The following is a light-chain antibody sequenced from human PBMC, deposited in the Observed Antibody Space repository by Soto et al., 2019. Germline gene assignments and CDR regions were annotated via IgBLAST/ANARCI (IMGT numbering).Light chain of an antibody. V-gene: IGKV3-15*01. Sequence: EIGMTQSPSTLSVTPGERATLSCRASQSVSSNLAWYQQKPGQAPRLLIYGASTRATGIPARFSGSGSGTEFTLTISSLQSEDFAVYYCQQYNNWPPWTFAQGSMVDI. CDR2: GAS. CDR1: QSVSSN. CDR3: QQYNNWPPWT. J-gene: IGKJ1*01.